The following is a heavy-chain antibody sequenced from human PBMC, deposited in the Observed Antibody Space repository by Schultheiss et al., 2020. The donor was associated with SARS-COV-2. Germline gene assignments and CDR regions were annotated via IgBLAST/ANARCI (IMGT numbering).Heavy chain of an antibody. CDR2: FNYGGST. Sequence: SETLSLTCTVSGGSISSYYWSWIRQPPGKGLECIGYFNYGGSTNYNPSLKGRVTISVDTSKNQFSLNLSSLTAADTGVYYCAKTIPNSGLEWGQGTLVTVSS. J-gene: IGHJ4*02. CDR3: AKTIPNSGLE. CDR1: GGSISSYY. D-gene: IGHD6-19*01. V-gene: IGHV4-59*01.